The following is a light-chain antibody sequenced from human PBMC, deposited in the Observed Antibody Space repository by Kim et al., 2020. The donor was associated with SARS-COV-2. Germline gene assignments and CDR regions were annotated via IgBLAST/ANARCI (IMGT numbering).Light chain of an antibody. CDR2: GAS. CDR3: QETFTTPPYI. V-gene: IGKV1-39*01. CDR1: QAITGY. J-gene: IGKJ2*01. Sequence: DIQMTQSPSSLSASVGDTVTITCRASQAITGYVNWYQQKPGKAPNLLIYGASTLQSGVPSRFSGSGSGTDFALTISSLQPEDFATYYCQETFTTPPYIFGQGTKLDI.